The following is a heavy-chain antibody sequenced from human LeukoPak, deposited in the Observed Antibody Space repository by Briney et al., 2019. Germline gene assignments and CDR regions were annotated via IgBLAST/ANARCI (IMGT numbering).Heavy chain of an antibody. CDR2: IYTSGST. Sequence: KPSETLSLTCTVSGGSISSYYWSWIRQPAGKELEWIGRIYTSGSTNYNPSLNSRLTMSVDTSKNQFSLKLSSVTAADTAVYYCARGGTRYYWYFDLWGRGTLVTVSS. J-gene: IGHJ2*01. D-gene: IGHD2-2*01. CDR1: GGSISSYY. V-gene: IGHV4-4*07. CDR3: ARGGTRYYWYFDL.